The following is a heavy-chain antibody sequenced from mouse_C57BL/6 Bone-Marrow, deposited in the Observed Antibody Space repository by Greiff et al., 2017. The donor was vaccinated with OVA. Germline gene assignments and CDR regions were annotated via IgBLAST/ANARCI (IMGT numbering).Heavy chain of an antibody. CDR1: GYTFTSYW. J-gene: IGHJ3*01. D-gene: IGHD3-2*02. CDR2: IDPSDSET. CDR3: ARSRQLRLTWFAY. V-gene: IGHV1-52*01. Sequence: VQLVESGAELVRPGSSVKLSCKASGYTFTSYWMHWVKQRPIQGLEWIGNIDPSDSETHYNQKFKDKATLTVDKSSSTAYMQLSSLTSEDSAVYYCARSRQLRLTWFAYWGQGTLVTVSA.